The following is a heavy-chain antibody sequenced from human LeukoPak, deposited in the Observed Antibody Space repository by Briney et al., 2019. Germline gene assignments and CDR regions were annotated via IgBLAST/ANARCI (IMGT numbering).Heavy chain of an antibody. J-gene: IGHJ5*02. D-gene: IGHD3-9*01. CDR3: TRRSRLWKHEITGYHGS. V-gene: IGHV4-39*01. CDR2: IFSGGNT. CDR1: GDYITTTNYY. Sequence: PSETLSLTCNVSGDYITTTNYYWAWIRQPPGKGLEWIASIFSGGNTYYNPSLKSRVIISMDTSRKQISLRLTSVTATDTALYYCTRRSRLWKHEITGYHGSWGQGTLVTVSS.